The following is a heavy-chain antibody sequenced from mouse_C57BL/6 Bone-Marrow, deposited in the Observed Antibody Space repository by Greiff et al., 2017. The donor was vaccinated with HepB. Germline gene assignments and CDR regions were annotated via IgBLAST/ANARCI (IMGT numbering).Heavy chain of an antibody. CDR2: IDPETGGT. J-gene: IGHJ3*01. CDR1: GYTFTDYE. V-gene: IGHV1-15*01. D-gene: IGHD2-4*01. Sequence: QVHVKQSGAELVRPGASVTLSCKASGYTFTDYEMHWVKQTPVHGLEWIGAIDPETGGTAYNQKFKGKAILTADKSSSTAYMELRSLTSEDSAVYYCTRWDYGGEVWFAYWGQGTLVTVSA. CDR3: TRWDYGGEVWFAY.